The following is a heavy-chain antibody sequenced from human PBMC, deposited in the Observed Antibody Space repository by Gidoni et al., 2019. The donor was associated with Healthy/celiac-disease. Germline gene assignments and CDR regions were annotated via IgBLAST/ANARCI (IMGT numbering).Heavy chain of an antibody. CDR1: GFPFSRYS. Sequence: EVQLVASGGGLVKPGGSLSLSCAAPGFPFSRYSMNWVRQAPGKGLEWVSAISSSSSYIYYADSVKGRFTISRDNAKNSLYLQMNSLRAEDTAVYYCARREEGYQLLYYYYYGMDVWGQGTTVTVSS. CDR2: ISSSSSYI. V-gene: IGHV3-21*01. CDR3: ARREEGYQLLYYYYYGMDV. J-gene: IGHJ6*02. D-gene: IGHD2-2*01.